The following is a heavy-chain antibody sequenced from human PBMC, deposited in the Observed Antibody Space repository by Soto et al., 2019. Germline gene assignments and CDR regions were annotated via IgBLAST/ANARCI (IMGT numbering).Heavy chain of an antibody. CDR2: ISPAGSEK. Sequence: EVQLVESGGGLVQPGGSLRLSCAASRFTFSKYWMSWVRQAPGKGPEWVANISPAGSEKFYVGSVKGRFTISRDNAESSLFLQMNSQRPEDTAVYYGARDQGYLDYWGLGAPVTVSS. CDR1: RFTFSKYW. CDR3: ARDQGYLDY. J-gene: IGHJ4*02. V-gene: IGHV3-7*01. D-gene: IGHD3-16*02.